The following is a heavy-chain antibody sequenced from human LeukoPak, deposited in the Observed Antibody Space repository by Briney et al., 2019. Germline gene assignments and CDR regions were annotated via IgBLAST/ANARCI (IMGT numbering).Heavy chain of an antibody. J-gene: IGHJ5*02. V-gene: IGHV3-33*03. Sequence: GRSLRLSCTVSGFTFSTYAMHWVRQAPGKGLEWVAVIAYDGSNTYYLDSVKGRFTISRDNSENTLYLQMSSLRAEDTAVYYCAKDIGSTSLYNWFDPWGQGTLVTVSS. CDR1: GFTFSTYA. CDR3: AKDIGSTSLYNWFDP. D-gene: IGHD2-2*01. CDR2: IAYDGSNT.